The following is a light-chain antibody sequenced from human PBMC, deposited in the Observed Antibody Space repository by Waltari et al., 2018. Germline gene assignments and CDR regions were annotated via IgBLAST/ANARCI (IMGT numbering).Light chain of an antibody. CDR2: GAS. CDR1: QSVSSK. V-gene: IGKV3-15*01. CDR3: QQYNNWPLYT. Sequence: EIVMTQSPATLSVSPGERATLSCRASQSVSSKLAWYQQKPGQAPRLLISGASTSATGIPARFIGSGSGTEFTLTISSLQSEDFAVYYCQQYNNWPLYTFGQGTKLEIK. J-gene: IGKJ2*01.